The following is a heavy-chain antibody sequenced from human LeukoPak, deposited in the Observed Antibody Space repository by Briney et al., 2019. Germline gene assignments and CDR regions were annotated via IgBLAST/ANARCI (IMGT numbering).Heavy chain of an antibody. V-gene: IGHV3-30*18. CDR2: ISYDGSNK. J-gene: IGHJ4*02. CDR1: GFTFSSYG. D-gene: IGHD4-11*01. CDR3: AKAGSYSNSRPFDY. Sequence: GRSLRLSCAASGFTFSSYGMHWVRQAPGKGLEWVAVISYDGSNKYYADSVKGRFTISRDNSKNTLYLQMNSLRAEDTAVYYCAKAGSYSNSRPFDYWGQGTLVTVSS.